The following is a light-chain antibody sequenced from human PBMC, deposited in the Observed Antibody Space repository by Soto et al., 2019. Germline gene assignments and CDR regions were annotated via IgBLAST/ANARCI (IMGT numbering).Light chain of an antibody. CDR3: SSYTSKSSLI. J-gene: IGLJ2*01. CDR1: SSNIGAGYD. V-gene: IGLV1-40*01. Sequence: QSVLTQTPSVPGALGQKITMSCTGSSSNIGAGYDVHWYQQFPGAAPRLLIYADNNRPSGVPDRFSASKSGTSASLAITGLQGEDEANYYCSSYTSKSSLIFGGGTKVTVL. CDR2: ADN.